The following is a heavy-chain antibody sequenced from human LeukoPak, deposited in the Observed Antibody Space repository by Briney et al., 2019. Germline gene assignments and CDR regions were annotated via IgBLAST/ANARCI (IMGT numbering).Heavy chain of an antibody. J-gene: IGHJ3*02. V-gene: IGHV1-69*13. CDR1: GYTFTSYG. Sequence: GASVKVSCKASGYTFTSYGISWVRQAPGQGLEWMGGIIPIFGTANYAQKFQGRVTITADESTSTAYMELSSLRSEDTAVYYCARGNPRPGPYSSGWYDAFDIWGQGTMVTVSS. D-gene: IGHD6-19*01. CDR2: IIPIFGTA. CDR3: ARGNPRPGPYSSGWYDAFDI.